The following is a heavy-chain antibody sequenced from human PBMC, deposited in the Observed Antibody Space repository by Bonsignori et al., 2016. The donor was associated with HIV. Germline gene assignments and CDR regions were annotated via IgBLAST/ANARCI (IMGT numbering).Heavy chain of an antibody. V-gene: IGHV1-69*10. J-gene: IGHJ5*02. Sequence: WVRQAPGQGLEWMGGIIPILGIANYAQKFQGRVTITADESTSTAYMELSSLRSEDTAVYYCASGRVTMMVGGWFDPWGQGTLVTVSS. D-gene: IGHD3-22*01. CDR3: ASGRVTMMVGGWFDP. CDR2: IIPILGIA.